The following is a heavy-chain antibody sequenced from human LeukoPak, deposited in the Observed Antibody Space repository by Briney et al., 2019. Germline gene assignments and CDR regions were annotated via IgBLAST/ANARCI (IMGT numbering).Heavy chain of an antibody. CDR3: AKVYARSAQGWFDP. J-gene: IGHJ5*02. Sequence: GGSLRLSCAASGFTFSSYSMNWVRQAPGKGLEWVSSISSSSSYIYYADSVKGRFTISRDNSKNTLYLQMNSLRAEDTAVYYCAKVYARSAQGWFDPWGQGTLVTVSS. CDR1: GFTFSSYS. D-gene: IGHD2-2*01. V-gene: IGHV3-21*04. CDR2: ISSSSSYI.